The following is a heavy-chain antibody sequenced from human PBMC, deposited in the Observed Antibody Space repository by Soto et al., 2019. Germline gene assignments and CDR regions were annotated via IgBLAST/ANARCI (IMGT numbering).Heavy chain of an antibody. D-gene: IGHD3-10*01. CDR3: AKDVTMVRGVKTTFAIWQGSFDY. V-gene: IGHV3-23*01. CDR1: GFTFTSYA. J-gene: IGHJ4*02. Sequence: GGSLRLSCAASGFTFTSYAMSWVRQAPGKGLEWVSTISGSGGSTYYADSVKGRFTISRDNSKKTLYLQMNSLRAEDTAVYYCAKDVTMVRGVKTTFAIWQGSFDYWGQGTLVTVSS. CDR2: ISGSGGST.